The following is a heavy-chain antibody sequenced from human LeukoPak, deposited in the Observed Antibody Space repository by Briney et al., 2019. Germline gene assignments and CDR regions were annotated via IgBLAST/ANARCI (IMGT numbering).Heavy chain of an antibody. CDR1: EFTFSSYA. CDR3: AKGGGYCSGGSCYYFDY. V-gene: IGHV3-23*01. CDR2: ISGSGGST. D-gene: IGHD2-15*01. Sequence: GGSLRLSCAASEFTFSSYAMSWVRQAPGKGLECVSAISGSGGSTYYAASVKGRFTISRDNSKNTLYLQMNSLRAEDTAVYYCAKGGGYCSGGSCYYFDYWGQGTLVTVSS. J-gene: IGHJ4*02.